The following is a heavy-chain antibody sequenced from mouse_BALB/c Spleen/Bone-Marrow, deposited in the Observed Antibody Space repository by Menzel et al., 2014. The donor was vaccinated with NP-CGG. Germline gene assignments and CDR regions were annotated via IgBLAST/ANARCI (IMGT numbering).Heavy chain of an antibody. CDR3: ARTFQPRRAMDY. D-gene: IGHD6-1*01. CDR1: DYTFTSNW. V-gene: IGHV1-74*01. CDR2: IDPSNSET. J-gene: IGHJ4*01. Sequence: QVQLQQPGPELVRPGASVKMSCKASDYTFTSNWMHWVKQRPGQGLEWIGMIDPSNSETRLNQKFKDKATLNVDKSSNTAYMHLSSLTSEDSAVYYCARTFQPRRAMDYWGQRSSVTVSS.